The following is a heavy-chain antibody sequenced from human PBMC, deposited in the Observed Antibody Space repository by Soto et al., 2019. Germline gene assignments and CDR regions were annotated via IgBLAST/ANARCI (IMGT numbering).Heavy chain of an antibody. J-gene: IGHJ4*02. V-gene: IGHV1-24*01. Sequence: QVQLVQSGAAVKKPGASVKVSCKVSGYTLTELSMHWVRQAPGKGLEWMGGFAPEDGETSDAQKFQGRVTMTEDTSTDTAYMELSSLKSEDTAVYYCATGGLRWLQSSFVDYWGQGTLVTVSS. CDR2: FAPEDGET. CDR1: GYTLTELS. D-gene: IGHD5-12*01. CDR3: ATGGLRWLQSSFVDY.